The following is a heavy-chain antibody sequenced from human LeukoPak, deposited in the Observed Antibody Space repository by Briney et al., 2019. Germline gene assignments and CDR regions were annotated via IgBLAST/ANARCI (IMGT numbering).Heavy chain of an antibody. V-gene: IGHV3-48*03. CDR1: GFTFSSYE. CDR2: ISSSGSTI. Sequence: PGGSLRLSCAASGFTFSSYEMNWVRQAPGKGLEWVSYISSSGSTIYYADSVKGRFTISRDNAKNSLYLQMNSLRAEDTAVYYCARDQSFQGSGSFGYYYYYMDVWGKGTTVTVSS. J-gene: IGHJ6*03. CDR3: ARDQSFQGSGSFGYYYYYMDV. D-gene: IGHD3-10*01.